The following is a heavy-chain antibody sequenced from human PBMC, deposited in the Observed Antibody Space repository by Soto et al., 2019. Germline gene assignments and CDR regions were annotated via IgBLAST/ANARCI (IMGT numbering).Heavy chain of an antibody. Sequence: QVQLVQSGAEVKKPGASVKVSCKASGYTFTGYYMHWVRQAPGQGLEWMGWINPNSGGTNYAQKFQGWVTMTRDTSISTAYMEVSRLRSDDTAVYYCARENSSSWYHYYYGMDVWGQGTTVTVSS. V-gene: IGHV1-2*04. D-gene: IGHD6-13*01. CDR3: ARENSSSWYHYYYGMDV. CDR2: INPNSGGT. J-gene: IGHJ6*02. CDR1: GYTFTGYY.